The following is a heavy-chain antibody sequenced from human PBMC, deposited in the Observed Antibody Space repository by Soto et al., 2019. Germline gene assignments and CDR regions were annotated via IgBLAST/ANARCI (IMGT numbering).Heavy chain of an antibody. V-gene: IGHV4-31*03. CDR2: ISYGGST. Sequence: QVQLQESGPGLVKPSQTLSLTCTVSGGSINSGGYCWSWIRQHPGKGLDWIGCISYGGSTSYNPSLXSXXTISVDTSKNQFALKLTSVTAADKAVYYCSRGILVWGQGALITVSS. CDR3: SRGILV. D-gene: IGHD5-18*01. J-gene: IGHJ4*02. CDR1: GGSINSGGYC.